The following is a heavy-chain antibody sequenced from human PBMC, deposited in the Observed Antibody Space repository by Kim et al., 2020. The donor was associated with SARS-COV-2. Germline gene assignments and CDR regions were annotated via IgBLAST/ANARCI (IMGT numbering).Heavy chain of an antibody. CDR2: IKQDGSEK. CDR1: GIIFSSYW. J-gene: IGHJ4*02. V-gene: IGHV3-7*01. D-gene: IGHD3-22*01. Sequence: GGSLRLSCSVSGIIFSSYWMSWVRQAPGKGLEWVANIKQDGSEKYYVDSVKGRFTISRDNAKKSLYLQMNSLRAEDTAVYYCARDYDSSGYYDYWGQGTLVTVSS. CDR3: ARDYDSSGYYDY.